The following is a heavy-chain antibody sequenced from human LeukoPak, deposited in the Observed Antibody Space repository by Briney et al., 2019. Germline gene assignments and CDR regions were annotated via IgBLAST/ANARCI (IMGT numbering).Heavy chain of an antibody. CDR3: ARDQGSFDY. CDR1: GFTFSSYG. J-gene: IGHJ4*02. Sequence: GGSLRLPCAASGFTFSSYGMSWVRQAPGKGLEWVSRINSDGSSATYADSVKGRFTISRDNAKNTVYLQMNSLRAEDTAVYYCARDQGSFDYWGQGTLVTVSS. CDR2: INSDGSSA. V-gene: IGHV3-74*01.